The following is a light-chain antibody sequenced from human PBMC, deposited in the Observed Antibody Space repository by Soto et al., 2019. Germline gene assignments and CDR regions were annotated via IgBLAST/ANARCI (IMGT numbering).Light chain of an antibody. CDR2: DTS. CDR1: TGAVTSGHY. J-gene: IGLJ3*02. Sequence: QAVVTQEPSLTVSPGGTVTLTCGSSTGAVTSGHYPYWFQQKPGQAPRTLIYDTSNKYSRTPARFSGSLLGGKAALTLSGAQPEDEAEYYCLLSYTGARLGVFGGGTKLTVL. CDR3: LLSYTGARLGV. V-gene: IGLV7-46*01.